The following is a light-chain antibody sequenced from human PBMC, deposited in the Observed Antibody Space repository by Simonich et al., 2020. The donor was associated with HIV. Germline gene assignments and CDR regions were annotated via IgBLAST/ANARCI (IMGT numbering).Light chain of an antibody. CDR1: QSVSSY. V-gene: IGKV3-11*01. J-gene: IGKJ3*01. Sequence: EIVLTQSPATLSLSPGERATLSCRASQSVSSYLAWYQQKPGQAPRLLIYDASTRATGFPARFSGSGSGPDFTLTISRLEPEDFAVYYCQQRSNWPLTFGPGTKVDIK. CDR2: DAS. CDR3: QQRSNWPLT.